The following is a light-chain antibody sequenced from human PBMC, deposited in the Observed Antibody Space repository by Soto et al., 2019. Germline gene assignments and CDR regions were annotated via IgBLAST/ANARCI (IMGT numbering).Light chain of an antibody. J-gene: IGKJ5*01. Sequence: VLTQSPATLSVSPGERATLSCRASQTVSRNLAWYQQRPGQAPRLLMYDISNRATGVPARFSGSGSETEFTLTIRSLQSEDFAVYFCQQYNNWPSFGQGTRLEIK. CDR1: QTVSRN. V-gene: IGKV3-15*01. CDR3: QQYNNWPS. CDR2: DIS.